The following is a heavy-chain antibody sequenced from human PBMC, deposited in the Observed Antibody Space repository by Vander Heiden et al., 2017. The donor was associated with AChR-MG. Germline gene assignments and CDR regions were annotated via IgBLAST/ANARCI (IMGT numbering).Heavy chain of an antibody. Sequence: QVQLVQSGAEVKKPGASVKVSCKASGYTFTSYDINWVRQASGQGLEWMGWMNPNTGNTVYAEKFQGRVTMTRDTSISTAYMELSSLRSDDTAVYYCAKGPSSIRGYFILWGRGTLVTVSS. V-gene: IGHV1-8*01. CDR1: GYTFTSYD. J-gene: IGHJ2*01. CDR2: MNPNTGNT. CDR3: AKGPSSIRGYFIL.